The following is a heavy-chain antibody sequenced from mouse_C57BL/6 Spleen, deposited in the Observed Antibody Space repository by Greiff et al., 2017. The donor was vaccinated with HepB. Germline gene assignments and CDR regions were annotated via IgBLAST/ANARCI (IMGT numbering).Heavy chain of an antibody. Sequence: QVQLQQPGAELVKPGASVKLSCKASGYTFTSYWMQWVKQRPGQGLEWIGEIDPSDSYTNYNQKFKGKATLTVDTSSSTAYMQLSSLTSEDAAVYYGARGRGAMDYWGQGTSVTVSS. V-gene: IGHV1-50*01. CDR2: IDPSDSYT. J-gene: IGHJ4*01. CDR1: GYTFTSYW. CDR3: ARGRGAMDY.